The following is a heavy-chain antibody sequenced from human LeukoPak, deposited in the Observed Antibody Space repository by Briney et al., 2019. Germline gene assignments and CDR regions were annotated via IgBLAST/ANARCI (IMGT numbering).Heavy chain of an antibody. D-gene: IGHD2-2*01. Sequence: GSLRLSCAASGFTFSSHWMTWVRQAPGKGLEWIGEIYHSGSTNYNPSLKSRVTISVDKSKNQFSLKLSSVTAADTAMYYCARGVPAVVPAAMWGSYYYYGMDVWGQGTTVTVSS. CDR3: ARGVPAVVPAAMWGSYYYYGMDV. CDR2: IYHSGST. J-gene: IGHJ6*02. CDR1: GFTFSSHW. V-gene: IGHV4-4*02.